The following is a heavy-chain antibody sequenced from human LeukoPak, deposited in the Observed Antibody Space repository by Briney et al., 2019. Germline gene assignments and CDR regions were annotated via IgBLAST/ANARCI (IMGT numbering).Heavy chain of an antibody. J-gene: IGHJ4*02. CDR2: INPTSGDT. D-gene: IGHD5/OR15-5a*01. Sequence: ASVKVSCKASGYIFTGFFIHWVRQAPGQGLEWMGWINPTSGDTNSSQKFQGRVTMTRDTSISTDYMELSRLKSDDTAFYYCATGRDLVSTTSPFDYWGQGTLVTVSS. CDR1: GYIFTGFF. V-gene: IGHV1-2*02. CDR3: ATGRDLVSTTSPFDY.